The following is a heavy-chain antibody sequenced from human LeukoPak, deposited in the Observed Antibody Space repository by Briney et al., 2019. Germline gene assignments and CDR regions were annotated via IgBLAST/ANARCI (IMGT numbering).Heavy chain of an antibody. CDR2: IIPILGIA. Sequence: SVKVSCKASGGTLSSYAISWVRQAPGQGLEWMGRIIPILGIANYAQKFQGRVTITADKSTSTAYMELSSLRSEDTAVYYCAREVYFTMVRGPFDYWGQGTLVTVSS. V-gene: IGHV1-69*04. J-gene: IGHJ4*02. CDR3: AREVYFTMVRGPFDY. D-gene: IGHD3-10*01. CDR1: GGTLSSYA.